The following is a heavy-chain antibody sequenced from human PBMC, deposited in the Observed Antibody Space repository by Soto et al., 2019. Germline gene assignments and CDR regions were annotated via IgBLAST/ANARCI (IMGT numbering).Heavy chain of an antibody. CDR3: ARDRRDYGEFDY. CDR2: ISSSGSTI. D-gene: IGHD4-17*01. J-gene: IGHJ4*02. CDR1: GFTFSSYE. V-gene: IGHV3-48*03. Sequence: EVQLVESGGGLVQPGGSLRLSCAASGFTFSSYEMNWVRQAPGKGLEWVSYISSSGSTIYYADSVKGRFTISRDNAKNSLDLQMNRLRAEDTAVYYCARDRRDYGEFDYGGQGTLVTVSS.